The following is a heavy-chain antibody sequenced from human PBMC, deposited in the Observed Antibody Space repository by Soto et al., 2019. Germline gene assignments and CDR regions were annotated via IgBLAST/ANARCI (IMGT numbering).Heavy chain of an antibody. Sequence: GGSLRLSCAASGFTFRAFPLGGFRQAPGEGLEWVSAISGSGGSTYYADSVKGRFTISRDNSKNTLYLQMNSLRAEDTAVYYCAKDRCTNGVCYRELDYWGQGTLVTVSS. D-gene: IGHD2-8*01. CDR1: GFTFRAFP. V-gene: IGHV3-23*01. J-gene: IGHJ4*02. CDR2: ISGSGGST. CDR3: AKDRCTNGVCYRELDY.